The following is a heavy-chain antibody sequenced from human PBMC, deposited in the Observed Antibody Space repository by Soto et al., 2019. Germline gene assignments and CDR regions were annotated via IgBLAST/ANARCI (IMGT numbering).Heavy chain of an antibody. CDR3: ARGGSSGWYYYGMDV. J-gene: IGHJ6*02. Sequence: SLRLSCAPSGFTCSSYEMNWVRQAPGKGLEWVSYISSSGSTIYYADSVKGRFTIPRDNAKNSLYLQMNSLRAEDTAVYYYARGGSSGWYYYGMDVWGQGTTVTVSS. CDR1: GFTCSSYE. V-gene: IGHV3-48*03. D-gene: IGHD6-19*01. CDR2: ISSSGSTI.